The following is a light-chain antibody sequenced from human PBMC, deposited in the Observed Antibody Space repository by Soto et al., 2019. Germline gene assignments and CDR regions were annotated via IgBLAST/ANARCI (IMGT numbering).Light chain of an antibody. CDR3: HSRA. Sequence: DIQMTQSPATLSASVGDRVTITCRASQSISRWLAWYQQKPGRAPKLLIYDASTLESGVPSRFSGSGSETELTLTISRLQPDDFATYFCHSRAFGQGTRLEIK. J-gene: IGKJ5*01. V-gene: IGKV1-5*01. CDR2: DAS. CDR1: QSISRW.